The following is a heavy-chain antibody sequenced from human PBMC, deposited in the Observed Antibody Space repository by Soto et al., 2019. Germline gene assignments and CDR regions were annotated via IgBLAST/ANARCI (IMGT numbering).Heavy chain of an antibody. V-gene: IGHV3-73*01. J-gene: IGHJ4*02. CDR2: IRSKANSYAT. D-gene: IGHD2-15*01. Sequence: GSLRLSCAASGFTFSGSAMHWVRQASGKGLEWVGRIRSKANSYATAYAASVKGRFTISRDDSKNTAYLQMNGLKTEDTAVYYCTRIVSGAPHYWGQGTLVTVSS. CDR3: TRIVSGAPHY. CDR1: GFTFSGSA.